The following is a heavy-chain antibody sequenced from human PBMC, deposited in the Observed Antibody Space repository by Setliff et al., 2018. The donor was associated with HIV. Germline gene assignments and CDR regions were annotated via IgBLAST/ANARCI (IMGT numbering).Heavy chain of an antibody. D-gene: IGHD6-19*01. J-gene: IGHJ3*01. V-gene: IGHV1-18*01. CDR1: GYTSTRYG. Sequence: WASVKVSCKASGYTSTRYGISWVRQAPGQGLEWMGWISGYNGNTKYVQKLQGRVTMTTDTSTSTVYMELRSLRSDDTAVYYCARVPYRSAWFSGGHDAFDVWGQGTMVTVSS. CDR3: ARVPYRSAWFSGGHDAFDV. CDR2: ISGYNGNT.